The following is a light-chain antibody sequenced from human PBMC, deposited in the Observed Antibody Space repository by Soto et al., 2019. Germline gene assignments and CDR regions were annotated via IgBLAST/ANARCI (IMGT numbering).Light chain of an antibody. J-gene: IGLJ1*01. CDR2: ENS. CDR3: QSYDSSLSGSGV. CDR1: SSNIGAGYD. Sequence: QLVLTQPPSVSGAPGQRVTISCTGSSSNIGAGYDVHWYQQLPGTAPKLLIYENSNRPSGVPDRFSGSKSGTSASLAITGLQTEDEADYYCQSYDSSLSGSGVFGTGTKLTVL. V-gene: IGLV1-40*01.